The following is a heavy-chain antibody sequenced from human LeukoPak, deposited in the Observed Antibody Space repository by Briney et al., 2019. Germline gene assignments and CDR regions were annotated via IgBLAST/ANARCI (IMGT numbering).Heavy chain of an antibody. CDR3: AKGQGGSYYLAFDI. CDR2: IRYDGSNK. J-gene: IGHJ3*02. D-gene: IGHD1-26*01. V-gene: IGHV3-30*02. Sequence: QPGGSLRLSCAASGFTFSSYGMHWVRQAPGKGLEWVAFIRYDGSNKYYADSVKGRFTISRDNSKNTLYLQMNSLRAEDTAVYYCAKGQGGSYYLAFDIWGQGTMVTVSS. CDR1: GFTFSSYG.